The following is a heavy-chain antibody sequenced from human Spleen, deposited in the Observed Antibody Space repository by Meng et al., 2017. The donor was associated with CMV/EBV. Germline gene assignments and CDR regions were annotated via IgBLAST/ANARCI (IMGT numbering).Heavy chain of an antibody. V-gene: IGHV3-7*01. J-gene: IGHJ6*02. CDR3: ARDRQWELPGDYYYGMDV. D-gene: IGHD1-26*01. CDR2: IKQDGSEK. Sequence: GGSLRLSCAASGFTFSTYWMSWVRQAPGKGLEWVANIKQDGSEKYYVDSVKGRFTISRDNAKNSLYLQMNSLRAEDTAMYYCARDRQWELPGDYYYGMDVWGQGTTVTVSS. CDR1: GFTFSTYW.